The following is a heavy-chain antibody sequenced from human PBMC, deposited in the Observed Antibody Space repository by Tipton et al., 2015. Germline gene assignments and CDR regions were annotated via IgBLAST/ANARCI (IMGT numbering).Heavy chain of an antibody. CDR2: IYAGGSL. CDR1: GFTVGSNY. J-gene: IGHJ4*02. V-gene: IGHV3-53*01. CDR3: ARDRPNSGLSFDFDY. D-gene: IGHD6-19*01. Sequence: VQLVQSGGGLIQPGGSLRLSCVASGFTVGSNYMSWVRQAPGKGLEWVSHIYAGGSLSYADSVRGRFTISRDISKNTLYLQMNSLRVEDMAVYYCARDRPNSGLSFDFDYWGQGTLVTASS.